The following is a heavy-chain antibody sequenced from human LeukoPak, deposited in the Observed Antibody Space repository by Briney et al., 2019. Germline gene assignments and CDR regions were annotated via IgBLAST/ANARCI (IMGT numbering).Heavy chain of an antibody. J-gene: IGHJ6*03. V-gene: IGHV6-1*01. CDR1: GDSVSSNSAA. CDR3: AREGYSSGWYAGGYYYYYMDV. D-gene: IGHD6-19*01. Sequence: SQTLSLTCAISGDSVSSNSAAWNWIRQSPSRGLEWLGRTYYRSKWYNDYAVSVKSRITINPDTSKNQFSLQLNSVTPEDTAVYYCAREGYSSGWYAGGYYYYYMDVWGKGTTVTVSS. CDR2: TYYRSKWYN.